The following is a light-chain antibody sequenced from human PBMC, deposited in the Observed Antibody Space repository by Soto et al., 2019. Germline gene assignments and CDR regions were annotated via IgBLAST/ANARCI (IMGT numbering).Light chain of an antibody. CDR3: SSFAGSNNFPYV. Sequence: QSALTQPPSASGSPGQSVTISCTGTSSDVGAYDYVSWYQQHPGKAPKLMIYEINKRPSGVPDRFSGSKSGNTASLTVSGFQAEDEADYYCSSFAGSNNFPYVFGTGTKLTVL. J-gene: IGLJ1*01. CDR1: SSDVGAYDY. V-gene: IGLV2-8*01. CDR2: EIN.